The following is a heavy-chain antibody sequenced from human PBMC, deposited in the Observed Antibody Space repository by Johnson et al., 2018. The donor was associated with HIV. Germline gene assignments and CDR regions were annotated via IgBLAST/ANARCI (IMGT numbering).Heavy chain of an antibody. Sequence: QVQLVESGGGVVQPGGSLRLSCAASGFSFSTYGMHWVRQAPGKGRKWVSFIRYDGSNKYYADSVKGRFTISRYKSKNTLYLQMNSRRAEDTAVYYGARDHRSSWYRGFGGSFDIWGQGTMVTVSS. D-gene: IGHD6-13*01. CDR1: GFSFSTYG. CDR2: IRYDGSNK. CDR3: ARDHRSSWYRGFGGSFDI. J-gene: IGHJ3*02. V-gene: IGHV3-30*02.